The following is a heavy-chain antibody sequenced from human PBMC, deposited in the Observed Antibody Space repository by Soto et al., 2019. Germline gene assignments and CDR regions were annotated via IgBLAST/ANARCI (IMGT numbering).Heavy chain of an antibody. Sequence: PGGSLRLSCSASGFTFSGYWMHWVRQPPGKGLVWVSRINPDGSTTNYADSVQGRFAISRDNAKNTVYLQMNSLRAEDTAVYYCAKLDDILTGYLDYWGQGTLVTVSS. D-gene: IGHD3-9*01. CDR1: GFTFSGYW. V-gene: IGHV3-74*01. CDR3: AKLDDILTGYLDY. J-gene: IGHJ4*02. CDR2: INPDGSTT.